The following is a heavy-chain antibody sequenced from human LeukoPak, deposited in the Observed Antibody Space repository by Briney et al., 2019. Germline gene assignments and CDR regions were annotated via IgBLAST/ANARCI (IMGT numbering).Heavy chain of an antibody. CDR2: ISGSGGST. CDR3: ANYFDWMLFDY. V-gene: IGHV3-23*01. Sequence: PGGSLRLSCAASGFTFSSYAMSWARQAPGKGLEWVSAISGSGGSTYYADSVKGRFTISRDNSKNTPYLQMNSLRAEDTAVYYCANYFDWMLFDYWGQGTLVTVSS. D-gene: IGHD3-9*01. CDR1: GFTFSSYA. J-gene: IGHJ4*02.